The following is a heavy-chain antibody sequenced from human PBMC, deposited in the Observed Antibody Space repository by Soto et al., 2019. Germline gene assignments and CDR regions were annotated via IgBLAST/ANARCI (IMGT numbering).Heavy chain of an antibody. J-gene: IGHJ2*01. CDR3: ARSSGTVTRIRRVWYFDL. CDR2: INPSGGST. Sequence: QVQLVQSGAEVKKPGASVKVSCKASGYTFTSYYRHWVRQAPGQGLEWMGIINPSGGSTSYAQKFQGRVTMTRDTSTSTVYMELSSLRSEDTAVYYCARSSGTVTRIRRVWYFDLWGRGTLVTVSS. D-gene: IGHD4-17*01. V-gene: IGHV1-46*03. CDR1: GYTFTSYY.